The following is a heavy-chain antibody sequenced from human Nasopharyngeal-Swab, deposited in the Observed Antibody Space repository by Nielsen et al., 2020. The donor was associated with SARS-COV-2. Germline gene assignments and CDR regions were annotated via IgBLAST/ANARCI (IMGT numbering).Heavy chain of an antibody. J-gene: IGHJ6*02. CDR3: ARGDVVVPAAIYYYYYGMDV. CDR2: IYYSGST. CDR1: GGSISSYY. D-gene: IGHD2-2*01. Sequence: SETLSLTCTVSGGSISSYYWSWIRQPPGKGLEWIGHIYYSGSTNYNPSLKSRVTISVDTSKNQFSLKLSSVTAADTAVYYCARGDVVVPAAIYYYYYGMDVWGQGTTVTVSS. V-gene: IGHV4-59*12.